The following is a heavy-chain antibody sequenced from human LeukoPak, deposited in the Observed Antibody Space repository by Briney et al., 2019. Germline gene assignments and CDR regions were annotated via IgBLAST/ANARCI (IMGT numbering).Heavy chain of an antibody. Sequence: GGSLRLSCGASGFAFSGFWMSWVRQAPGKVLEWVANIKQDGSEKYYVDSVKGRFTISRDNAKNSLYLQMNSLRADDTSVYFCARLGVAVAATLWSWGQGRLVTVSS. CDR2: IKQDGSEK. CDR1: GFAFSGFW. CDR3: ARLGVAVAATLWS. J-gene: IGHJ4*02. D-gene: IGHD2-15*01. V-gene: IGHV3-7*01.